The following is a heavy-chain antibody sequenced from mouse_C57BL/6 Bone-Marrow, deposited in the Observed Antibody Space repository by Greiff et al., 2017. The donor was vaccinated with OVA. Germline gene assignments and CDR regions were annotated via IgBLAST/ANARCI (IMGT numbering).Heavy chain of an antibody. V-gene: IGHV2-2*01. J-gene: IGHJ2*01. CDR2: IWSGGST. D-gene: IGHD1-1*01. CDR1: GFSLTSYG. Sequence: VQLQQSGPGLVQPSQSLSITCTVSGFSLTSYGVHWVRQSPGKGLEWLGVIWSGGSTDYNAAFIYRLSSSKDNSKSQIFFKKNSLQADDTAIYYCARNTTVDYGGQGSTLTVSS. CDR3: ARNTTVDY.